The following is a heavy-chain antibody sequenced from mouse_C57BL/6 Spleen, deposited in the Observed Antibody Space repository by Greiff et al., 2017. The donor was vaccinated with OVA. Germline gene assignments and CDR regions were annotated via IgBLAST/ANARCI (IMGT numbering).Heavy chain of an antibody. J-gene: IGHJ1*03. D-gene: IGHD2-4*01. CDR1: GFTFSNYW. CDR2: IRLKSDNYAT. CDR3: TAAGYDYDEGYFDV. V-gene: IGHV6-3*01. Sequence: EVKLMESGGGLVQPGGSMKLSCVASGFTFSNYWMNWVRQSPEKGLEWVAQIRLKSDNYATHYAESVKGRFTISRDDSKSSVYLQMNNLRAEDTGIYYCTAAGYDYDEGYFDVWGTGTTVTVSS.